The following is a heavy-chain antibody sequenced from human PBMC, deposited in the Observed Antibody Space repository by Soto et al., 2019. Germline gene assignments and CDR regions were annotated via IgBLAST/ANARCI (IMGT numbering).Heavy chain of an antibody. CDR2: IYWDDDK. CDR1: GFSLSTSGVG. V-gene: IGHV2-5*02. J-gene: IGHJ4*02. D-gene: IGHD3-22*01. CDR3: AHRRSDYYDSSGYYSGQFDY. Sequence: QITLKESGPTLVKPTQTLTLTCTFSGFSLSTSGVGVGWIRQPPGKALEWVALIYWDDDKRYSPSLKSRLTITKDTSKNQVVLTMTNMDPVDTATYYCAHRRSDYYDSSGYYSGQFDYWGQGTLVTVSS.